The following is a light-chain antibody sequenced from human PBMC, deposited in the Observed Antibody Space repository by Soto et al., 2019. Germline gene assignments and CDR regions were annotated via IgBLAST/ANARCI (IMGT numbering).Light chain of an antibody. CDR2: DAS. CDR1: QSVSSY. Sequence: EIVLTQSPATLSLSPGERATLSCRASQSVSSYLAWYQQKPGQAPRLLIYDASNRATGIPARFSGSGSGTEFTLTISSLQSDDFATYYCQQYNSYTYTFGQGTKVDIK. CDR3: QQYNSYTYT. J-gene: IGKJ2*01. V-gene: IGKV3-11*01.